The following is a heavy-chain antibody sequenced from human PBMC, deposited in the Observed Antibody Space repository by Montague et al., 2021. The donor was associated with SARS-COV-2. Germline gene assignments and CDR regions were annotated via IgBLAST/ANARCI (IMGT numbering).Heavy chain of an antibody. J-gene: IGHJ4*02. V-gene: IGHV4-34*01. Sequence: SETLSLTCAVYGGSFSDYYWSWTRQPPGKGLEWIGEVSHRGTSNYNPSLKSRVSISVDTSKNQFSLYLSSVTAADTAVYYCARGRQHFNMIVVVMTGGEYYFDXWGQGTLVTVSS. CDR2: VSHRGTS. D-gene: IGHD3-22*01. CDR3: ARGRQHFNMIVVVMTGGEYYFDX. CDR1: GGSFSDYY.